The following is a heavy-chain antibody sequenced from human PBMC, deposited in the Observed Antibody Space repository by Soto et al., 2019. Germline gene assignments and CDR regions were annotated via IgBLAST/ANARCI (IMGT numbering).Heavy chain of an antibody. CDR3: AKDPQRYCSGGSCYSDY. CDR1: GFTFSSFA. J-gene: IGHJ4*02. Sequence: PGGSLRLSCAASGFTFSSFAMSWVRQAPGKGPEWVSAISGSGGSTYYADSVKGRFTISRDKSKNTLYLQMNSLRAEDTAVYYCAKDPQRYCSGGSCYSDYWGQGTLVTVSS. CDR2: ISGSGGST. V-gene: IGHV3-23*01. D-gene: IGHD2-15*01.